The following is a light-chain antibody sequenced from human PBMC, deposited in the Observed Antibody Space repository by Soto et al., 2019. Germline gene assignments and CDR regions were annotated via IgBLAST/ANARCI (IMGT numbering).Light chain of an antibody. Sequence: EIVLTQSPGTLSLSPGERATLSCRASQSVRSSYLGWYQQKPGQAPRLLIYGASTRATGIPDRLSGGGSGTNFTLPVSRLEPEDFAVYYCQQYVSSPMYTFGQGTKLEIK. CDR3: QQYVSSPMYT. J-gene: IGKJ2*01. CDR2: GAS. V-gene: IGKV3-20*01. CDR1: QSVRSSY.